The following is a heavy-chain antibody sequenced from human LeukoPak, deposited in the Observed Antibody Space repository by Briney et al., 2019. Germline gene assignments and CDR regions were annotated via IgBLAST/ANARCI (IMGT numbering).Heavy chain of an antibody. D-gene: IGHD6-19*01. J-gene: IGHJ6*02. CDR3: ARGPIYLWLYYGMDV. CDR2: IISKAYDKTT. V-gene: IGHV3-49*04. CDR1: GLSVAVQA. Sequence: PGGSDTLFCTGSGLSVAVQAMTWARHAPGEGLEWVGFIISKAYDKTTEYGASVNGRFTILRDDSTNTIYLQMDSLKIEDTAVYYCARGPIYLWLYYGMDVWGQGTTVTVSS.